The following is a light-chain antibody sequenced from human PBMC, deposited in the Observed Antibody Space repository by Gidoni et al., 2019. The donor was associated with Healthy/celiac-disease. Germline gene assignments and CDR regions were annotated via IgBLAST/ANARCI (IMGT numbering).Light chain of an antibody. J-gene: IGKJ1*01. CDR3: QQYYSTPWT. CDR1: QSVLYSSNNKNY. V-gene: IGKV4-1*01. Sequence: VSLSERATINCKSSQSVLYSSNNKNYLAWYQQKPGQPPKLRIYWASTRESGVPDRFSGSGSGTDFSPTISSLQAEDVAVYYCQQYYSTPWTFGQRTRVEFK. CDR2: WAS.